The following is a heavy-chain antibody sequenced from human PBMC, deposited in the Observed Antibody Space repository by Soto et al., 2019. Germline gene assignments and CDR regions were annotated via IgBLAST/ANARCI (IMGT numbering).Heavy chain of an antibody. CDR2: IYTSGST. J-gene: IGHJ5*02. Sequence: SETLSLTCTVSGGSISSYYWSWIRQPAGKGLEWIGRIYTSGSTNYNPSLKSRVTMSVDTSKNQFSLKLSSVTAADTAVYYCARDRGVRTNPINNWFDPWGQGTLVTVSS. CDR3: ARDRGVRTNPINNWFDP. D-gene: IGHD3-10*01. V-gene: IGHV4-4*07. CDR1: GGSISSYY.